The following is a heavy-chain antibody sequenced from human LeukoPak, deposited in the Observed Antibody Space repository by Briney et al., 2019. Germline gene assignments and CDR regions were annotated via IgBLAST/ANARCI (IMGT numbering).Heavy chain of an antibody. Sequence: GGSRRLSCVASGFTVSNNHVSWVRQAPGKGLEWVSLIDNVGGTYYADSVKGRFTISRDNAKNSLYLQMNSLRAEDTAVYYCARGRVRGCSGGSCKDAFDIWGQGTMVTVSS. CDR1: GFTVSNNH. J-gene: IGHJ3*02. D-gene: IGHD2-15*01. CDR2: IDNVGGT. CDR3: ARGRVRGCSGGSCKDAFDI. V-gene: IGHV3-66*01.